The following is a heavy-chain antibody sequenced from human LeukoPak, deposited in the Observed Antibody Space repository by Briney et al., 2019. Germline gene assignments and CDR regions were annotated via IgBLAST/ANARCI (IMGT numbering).Heavy chain of an antibody. Sequence: PSETLSLTCTVSGGSISSYYWSWIRQPPGKGLEWIGYIYYSGSTNYNPSLKSRVTISVDTSKNQFSLKLSSVTAADTAVYYCARGDLTYYYGSGKSDYYYMDVWGKGTTVTISS. J-gene: IGHJ6*03. CDR2: IYYSGST. V-gene: IGHV4-59*01. D-gene: IGHD3-10*01. CDR3: ARGDLTYYYGSGKSDYYYMDV. CDR1: GGSISSYY.